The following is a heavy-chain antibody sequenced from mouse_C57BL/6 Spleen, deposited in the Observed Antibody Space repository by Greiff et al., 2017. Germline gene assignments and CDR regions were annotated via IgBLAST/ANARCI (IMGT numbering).Heavy chain of an antibody. Sequence: VQLQESGAELVRPGASVTLSCKASGYTFTDYEMHWVKQTPVHGLEWIGAIDPETGGTAYNQKFKGKAILTADKSSSTAYMELRSLTSEDSAVYYCTRGEYGDGPSMDYWGQGTSVTVSS. D-gene: IGHD2-3*01. CDR2: IDPETGGT. V-gene: IGHV1-15*01. CDR1: GYTFTDYE. CDR3: TRGEYGDGPSMDY. J-gene: IGHJ4*01.